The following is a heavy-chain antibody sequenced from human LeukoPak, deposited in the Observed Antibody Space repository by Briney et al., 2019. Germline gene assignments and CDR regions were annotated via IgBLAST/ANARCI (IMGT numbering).Heavy chain of an antibody. D-gene: IGHD6-13*01. Sequence: PGGSLRLSCAASGFTFSSSAMSWVRQAPGKGLEWVSSISGSGSGGITYYADSVKGRFTISRDNSKNTLYLQMNSLRAEDTAVYYCARDLMGIAYRGAFYYWGQGTLVTVSS. CDR3: ARDLMGIAYRGAFYY. CDR1: GFTFSSSA. CDR2: ISGSGSGGIT. V-gene: IGHV3-23*01. J-gene: IGHJ4*02.